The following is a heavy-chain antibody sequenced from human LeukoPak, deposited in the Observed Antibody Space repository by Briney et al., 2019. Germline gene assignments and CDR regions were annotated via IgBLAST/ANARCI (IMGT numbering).Heavy chain of an antibody. CDR2: IYYSGST. Sequence: SQTLSLTCTVSGGSISSGNYYWSWIRQPPGKGLEWIGYIYYSGSTYYNPSLKSRVTISVDTSKNQFSLKLSSVTAADTAVYYCARVAEMGIVTNWFDPWGQGTLVTVSS. V-gene: IGHV4-30-4*08. CDR3: ARVAEMGIVTNWFDP. J-gene: IGHJ5*02. D-gene: IGHD1-26*01. CDR1: GGSISSGNYY.